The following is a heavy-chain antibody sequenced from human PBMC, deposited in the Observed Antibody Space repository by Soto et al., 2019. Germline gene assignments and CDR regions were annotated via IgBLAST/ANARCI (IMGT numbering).Heavy chain of an antibody. CDR3: AKNDLSYSSGWHLVGSFDI. D-gene: IGHD6-19*01. Sequence: GGSLRLSCAASGFTFSSYSMNWVRQAPGKGLEWVSSISSSSSCIYYADSVKGRFTISRDNSKNTLYLQMNSLRAEDTAVYYCAKNDLSYSSGWHLVGSFDIWGQGTMVTVSS. CDR2: ISSSSSCI. V-gene: IGHV3-21*04. J-gene: IGHJ3*02. CDR1: GFTFSSYS.